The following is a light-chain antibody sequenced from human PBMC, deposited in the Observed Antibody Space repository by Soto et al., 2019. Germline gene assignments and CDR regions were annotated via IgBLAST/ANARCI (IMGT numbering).Light chain of an antibody. J-gene: IGLJ1*01. CDR2: DVT. CDR1: SSDIGVYDY. CDR3: CSFAGVYTYV. V-gene: IGLV2-11*01. Sequence: QSALTQPPSASGSPGQSVTISCTGTSSDIGVYDYVSWYQRHPGKAPKLVIYDVTKRPSGVPDRFSGSKSGNTASLTISGLQAEDEADYYCCSFAGVYTYVFGTGTKLTVL.